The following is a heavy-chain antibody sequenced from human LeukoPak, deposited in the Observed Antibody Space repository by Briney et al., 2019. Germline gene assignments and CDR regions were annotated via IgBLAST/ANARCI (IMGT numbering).Heavy chain of an antibody. CDR3: TGLSGYSGYDPLYY. J-gene: IGHJ4*02. Sequence: GGSLRLSCAASGFTLSDHYMDWVRQAPGKGLEWVGRTGNRGNSYTTEYAASVKGRFTISRDDSKNSLYLQMNSLKAEDTAVYYCTGLSGYSGYDPLYYWGQGTLVTVSS. CDR2: TGNRGNSYTT. V-gene: IGHV3-72*01. CDR1: GFTLSDHY. D-gene: IGHD5-12*01.